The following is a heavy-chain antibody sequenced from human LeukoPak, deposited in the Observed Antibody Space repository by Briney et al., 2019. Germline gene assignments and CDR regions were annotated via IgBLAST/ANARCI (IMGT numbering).Heavy chain of an antibody. CDR2: IYSGGST. V-gene: IGHV3-53*01. D-gene: IGHD5-18*01. CDR1: GFTVSSNY. J-gene: IGHJ4*02. Sequence: GGSLRLSCAASGFTVSSNYMSWVRQAPGKGLEWVSVIYSGGSTYYTDSVKGRFTISRDNSKNTLYLQMNSLRAEDTAVYYCATSYSYGPFDYWGQGTLVTVSS. CDR3: ATSYSYGPFDY.